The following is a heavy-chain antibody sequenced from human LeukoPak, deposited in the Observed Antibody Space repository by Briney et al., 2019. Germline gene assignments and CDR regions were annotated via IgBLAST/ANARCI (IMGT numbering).Heavy chain of an antibody. J-gene: IGHJ6*03. D-gene: IGHD6-6*01. V-gene: IGHV1-18*01. CDR2: ISAYNGNT. Sequence: ASVKVSCKASGYTFTSYGISWVRQAPGQGLEWMGWISAYNGNTNYAQKLQGRVTMTTDTSTSTAYMELSRLRSDDTAVYYCARAYSSSLYYYYYMDVWGKGTTVTVSS. CDR3: ARAYSSSLYYYYYMDV. CDR1: GYTFTSYG.